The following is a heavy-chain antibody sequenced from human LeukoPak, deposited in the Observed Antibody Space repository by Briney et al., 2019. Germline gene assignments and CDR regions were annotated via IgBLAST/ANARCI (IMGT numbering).Heavy chain of an antibody. CDR1: GGSFSGYY. Sequence: SETLSLTCAVYGGSFSGYYWSWIRQPPGRGLEWIGEINHSGSTNYNPSLKSRVTISVDTSKNQFSLKLSSVTAADTAVYYCARARSVVVPAATYYYYYYGMDVWGQGTTVTVSS. J-gene: IGHJ6*02. CDR3: ARARSVVVPAATYYYYYYGMDV. D-gene: IGHD2-2*01. V-gene: IGHV4-34*01. CDR2: INHSGST.